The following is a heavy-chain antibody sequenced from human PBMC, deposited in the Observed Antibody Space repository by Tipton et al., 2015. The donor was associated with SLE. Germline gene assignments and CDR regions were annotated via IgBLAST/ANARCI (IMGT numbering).Heavy chain of an antibody. D-gene: IGHD7-27*01. Sequence: SLRLSCAASGFTFSSYTMHWVRQAPGKGLEWVSLISWDGGSTYYADSVKGRFTISRDNSKNSLYLQMNSLRTEDTALYYCVKGRNWGRTFDYWGQGTLVTVSS. V-gene: IGHV3-43*01. CDR2: ISWDGGST. J-gene: IGHJ4*02. CDR3: VKGRNWGRTFDY. CDR1: GFTFSSYT.